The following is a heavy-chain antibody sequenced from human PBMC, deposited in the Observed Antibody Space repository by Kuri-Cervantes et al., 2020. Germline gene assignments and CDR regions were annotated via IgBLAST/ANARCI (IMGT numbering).Heavy chain of an antibody. CDR2: INRDGSST. CDR3: AKPVFPDTAMLNVDY. V-gene: IGHV3-74*01. Sequence: GESLKISCEVSGITFSSCWMHWARQVPGKGLESLSMINRDGSSTNYADSVKGRFTISRDNAQNTLYLQMNSLRAEDTAVYYCAKPVFPDTAMLNVDYWGQGTLVTVSS. CDR1: GITFSSCW. J-gene: IGHJ4*02. D-gene: IGHD5-18*01.